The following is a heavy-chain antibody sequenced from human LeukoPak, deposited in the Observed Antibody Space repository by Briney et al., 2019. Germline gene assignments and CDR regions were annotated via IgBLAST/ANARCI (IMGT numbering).Heavy chain of an antibody. V-gene: IGHV3-23*01. CDR3: AKVPPYYYDSSGYYLGY. J-gene: IGHJ4*02. D-gene: IGHD3-22*01. CDR2: ISGSGGST. CDR1: GFTFSSYA. Sequence: GGSLRLSCAASGFTFSSYAMSWVRQAPGKGLEWVSAISGSGGSTYYADSVKGRFTISRDNSKNTPYLQMNSLRAEDTAVYYCAKVPPYYYDSSGYYLGYWGQGTLVTVSS.